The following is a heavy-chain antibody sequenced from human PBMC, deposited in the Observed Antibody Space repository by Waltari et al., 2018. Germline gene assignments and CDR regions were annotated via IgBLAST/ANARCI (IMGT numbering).Heavy chain of an antibody. J-gene: IGHJ4*02. Sequence: QVQLVESGGGVVQPGRSLSLSCAASGFTFSSYAMHWVRQAPGKGLEWEAVISYDGSKKSYADSVKGRFTISRDNSKNTLYLQMNSLRAEDTAVYYCARAPKGYYFDYWGQGTLVTVSS. CDR2: ISYDGSKK. CDR3: ARAPKGYYFDY. V-gene: IGHV3-30*01. CDR1: GFTFSSYA.